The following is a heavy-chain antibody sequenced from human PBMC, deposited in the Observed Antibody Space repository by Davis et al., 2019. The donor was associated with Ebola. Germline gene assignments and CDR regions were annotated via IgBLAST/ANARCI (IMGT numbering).Heavy chain of an antibody. CDR3: ARGSPAAGTGWFDP. V-gene: IGHV1-69*04. CDR2: IIPILGIA. CDR1: GGTFSSYA. J-gene: IGHJ5*02. D-gene: IGHD6-13*01. Sequence: SVTVSCKASGGTFSSYAISWVRQAPGQGLEWMGRIIPILGIANYAQKFQGRVTITADKSTSTAYMELSSLRSEDTAVYYCARGSPAAGTGWFDPWGQGTLVTVSS.